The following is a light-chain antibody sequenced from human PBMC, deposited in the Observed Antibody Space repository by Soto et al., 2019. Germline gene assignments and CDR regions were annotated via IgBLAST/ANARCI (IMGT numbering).Light chain of an antibody. CDR1: QSVSSN. Sequence: EIMTTKSPATLSVPTAKRATLSCRASQSVSSNLAWYQQKPGQAPRLLIYGASTRATGIPARFSGSGSGTDFTLTISSLEPEDLTLYYCPEYGSSLLSFGGGANV. CDR2: GAS. J-gene: IGKJ4*01. V-gene: IGKV3-15*01. CDR3: PEYGSSLLS.